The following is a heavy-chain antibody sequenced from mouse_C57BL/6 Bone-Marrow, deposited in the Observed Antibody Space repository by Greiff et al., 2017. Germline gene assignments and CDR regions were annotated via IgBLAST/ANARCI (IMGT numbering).Heavy chain of an antibody. V-gene: IGHV1-47*01. Sequence: VQLQQSGAELVKPGASVKMSCKASGYTFTTHPIEWMKQNHGKSLEWIGNFHPYNDDTKYNEKFKGKATLTVEKSSSTVYLELSRLTSEDSAVYYCARGGNYGGYYFDYWGKGTTLTVSS. CDR1: GYTFTTHP. J-gene: IGHJ2*01. CDR3: ARGGNYGGYYFDY. D-gene: IGHD2-1*01. CDR2: FHPYNDDT.